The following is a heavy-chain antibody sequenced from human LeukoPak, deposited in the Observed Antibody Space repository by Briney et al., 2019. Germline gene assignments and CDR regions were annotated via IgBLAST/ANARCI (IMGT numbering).Heavy chain of an antibody. V-gene: IGHV4-59*01. CDR3: ARDCSSTCSDAFDI. D-gene: IGHD2-2*01. CDR1: GDSISSYY. J-gene: IGHJ3*02. CDR2: IYYSGST. Sequence: PSETLSLTCTVSGDSISSYYWSWIRQPPGKGLEWIGYIYYSGSTNYNPSLKSRVTISVDTSKNQFSLRLSSVTAADTAVYYCARDCSSTCSDAFDIWGQGTMVTVSS.